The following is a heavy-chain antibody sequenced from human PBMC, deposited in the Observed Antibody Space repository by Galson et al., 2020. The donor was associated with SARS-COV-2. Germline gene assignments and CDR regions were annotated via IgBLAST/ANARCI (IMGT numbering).Heavy chain of an antibody. CDR1: GFTFSKYA. CDR2: LSDTTGSS. J-gene: IGHJ4*02. Sequence: GESLKISCAAPGFTFSKYAMTWVRQAPGKGLEWVAALSDTTGSSLDADSARGRFTISRDNSKNTLYLQMNSLRVEDTAVYYCAKAGLHLGEKWRDYWGQGARVTVA. V-gene: IGHV3-23*01. D-gene: IGHD3-16*01. CDR3: AKAGLHLGEKWRDY.